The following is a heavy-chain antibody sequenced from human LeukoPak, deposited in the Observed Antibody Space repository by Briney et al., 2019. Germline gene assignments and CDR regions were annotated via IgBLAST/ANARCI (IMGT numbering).Heavy chain of an antibody. Sequence: GGSLRVSCAASGFTFSNAWMSWVRQAPGKGLEWVGRIKSKTDGGTTDYAAPGKGRFTISRDDSKNTLYPQRNSLKTEDTAEYYCTRRDTVDFDYWGQGTLAPVSS. CDR3: TRRDTVDFDY. CDR1: GFTFSNAW. V-gene: IGHV3-15*01. D-gene: IGHD4-11*01. J-gene: IGHJ4*02. CDR2: IKSKTDGGTT.